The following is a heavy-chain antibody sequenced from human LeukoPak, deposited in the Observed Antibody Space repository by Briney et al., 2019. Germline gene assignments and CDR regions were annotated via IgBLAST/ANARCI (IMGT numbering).Heavy chain of an antibody. CDR2: IYTSGST. V-gene: IGHV4-4*07. J-gene: IGHJ4*02. CDR1: GGSISGYY. D-gene: IGHD4-17*01. CDR3: ARGGGDYGDLANDY. Sequence: SETLSLTCTVSGGSISGYYWSWIRQPAGKGLEWIGRIYTSGSTDYSPSPKSRVTMSVDTSKNQFSLRLTSVTAADTAVYYCARGGGDYGDLANDYWGQGTLVTVPA.